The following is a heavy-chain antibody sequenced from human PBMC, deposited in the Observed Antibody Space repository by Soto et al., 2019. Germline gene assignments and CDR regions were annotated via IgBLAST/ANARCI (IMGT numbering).Heavy chain of an antibody. CDR2: ISGSGSNP. Sequence: EVQVLESGGGLVQPGGSLRLSCAASGFTFSSYAMSWVRQAPGQGLEWVSAISGSGSNPYYADSVKGRFTISRDNSKNTLYLQMTSLRAEDTALYYCAQAASMTIRGGFDHLGQGTLVTVSS. D-gene: IGHD4-17*01. V-gene: IGHV3-23*01. CDR3: AQAASMTIRGGFDH. CDR1: GFTFSSYA. J-gene: IGHJ4*02.